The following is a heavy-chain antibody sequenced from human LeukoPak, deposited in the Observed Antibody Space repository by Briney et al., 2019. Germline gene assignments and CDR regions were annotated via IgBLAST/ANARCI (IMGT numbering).Heavy chain of an antibody. CDR3: ARVEQWDEPFDY. D-gene: IGHD1-26*01. CDR2: ISSNQVSK. Sequence: GGSLRLSCSSSRLTLSPYPVHWVRQAPGKGLEWVAIISSNQVSKFYADSVKGRFSISRDNSKNTVYLQMNNLRVDDTATYFCARVEQWDEPFDYWGQGTLVTVSS. J-gene: IGHJ4*02. V-gene: IGHV3-30*14. CDR1: RLTLSPYP.